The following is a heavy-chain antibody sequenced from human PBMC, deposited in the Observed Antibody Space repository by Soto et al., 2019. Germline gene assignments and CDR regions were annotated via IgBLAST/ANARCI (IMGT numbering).Heavy chain of an antibody. D-gene: IGHD2-21*01. V-gene: IGHV3-11*01. CDR1: GFTLSDYY. CDR2: ISISGTTI. Sequence: QVQLVESGGGLVKPGGSLRLSCAASGFTLSDYYMTWIRQAQGKGLEWVSDISISGTTIHYADSVRGRFTISRDNAKNSLWLQMTTLRAEDTAVYYCARVRGDGDYNFWGQGTLVTVSS. J-gene: IGHJ4*02. CDR3: ARVRGDGDYNF.